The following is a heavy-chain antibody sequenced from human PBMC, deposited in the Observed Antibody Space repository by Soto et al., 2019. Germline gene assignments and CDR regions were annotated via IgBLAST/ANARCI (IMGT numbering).Heavy chain of an antibody. CDR3: AKDLGYSTCWEPFDY. CDR1: GFTFSSYA. CDR2: ISGSGIST. V-gene: IGHV3-23*01. D-gene: IGHD6-19*01. Sequence: DVQLLESGGGLVQPGGSLRLYCAASGFTFSSYAMSWFRQAPGKGLEWVSAISGSGISTYYADSVKGRFTISRDNSKNTLYLQMNSRRAEDTAVYYCAKDLGYSTCWEPFDYWGQGTLVTVSS. J-gene: IGHJ4*02.